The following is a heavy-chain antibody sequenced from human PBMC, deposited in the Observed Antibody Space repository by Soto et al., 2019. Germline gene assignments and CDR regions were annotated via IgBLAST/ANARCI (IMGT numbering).Heavy chain of an antibody. Sequence: PGWSLRLSCAASGFAFRSYNMNWVHQAPGKGLEWVASISSGSSNIYYADSVKGRFTISRDNAKNSLFLQMDSLRAEDSAVYYCASATVVAATFDFWGQGTLVTVSS. CDR1: GFAFRSYN. CDR2: ISSGSSNI. CDR3: ASATVVAATFDF. D-gene: IGHD2-15*01. J-gene: IGHJ4*02. V-gene: IGHV3-21*01.